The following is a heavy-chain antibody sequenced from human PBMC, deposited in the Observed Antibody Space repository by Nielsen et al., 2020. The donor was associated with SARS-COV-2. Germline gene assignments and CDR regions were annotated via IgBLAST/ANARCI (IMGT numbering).Heavy chain of an antibody. J-gene: IGHJ4*02. CDR2: ISYGGDNE. CDR1: GFTFSKFP. CDR3: ASLTTS. V-gene: IGHV3-30-3*01. D-gene: IGHD1-14*01. Sequence: GGSLRLSCAASGFTFSKFPMHWVRQAPGKGLEWLAIISYGGDNEHYADSVKGRFTISRDNAKNTLYLQMNSLTVEDTAVYYCASLTTSWGQGTLVTVSS.